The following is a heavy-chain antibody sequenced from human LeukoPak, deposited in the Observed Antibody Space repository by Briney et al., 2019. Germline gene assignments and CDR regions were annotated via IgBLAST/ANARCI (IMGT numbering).Heavy chain of an antibody. V-gene: IGHV4-34*01. Sequence: GSLRLSCVASGFTFSNYWMTWLRQAPGKGLEWIGEINHSGSTNYNPSLKSRVTISIDTSKNQFSLKLSSVTAADTAVYYCARGIIPSITMIVVVFDYWGQGTLVTVSS. CDR3: ARGIIPSITMIVVVFDY. CDR2: INHSGST. CDR1: GFTFSNYW. J-gene: IGHJ4*02. D-gene: IGHD3-22*01.